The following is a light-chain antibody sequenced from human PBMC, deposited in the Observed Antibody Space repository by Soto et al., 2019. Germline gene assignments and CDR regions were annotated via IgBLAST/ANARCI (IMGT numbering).Light chain of an antibody. J-gene: IGLJ3*02. V-gene: IGLV2-23*02. Sequence: QSVLTQPASVSGSPGQTITISCTGTSSDVGGYDVVSWYQQHPGKAPKLLIYEVAKRPSGVSNPFSGSKSGNTASLTVSGLQAEDEADYHCCSFAGGNSFWLFGGGTQLTVL. CDR3: CSFAGGNSFWL. CDR1: SSDVGGYDV. CDR2: EVA.